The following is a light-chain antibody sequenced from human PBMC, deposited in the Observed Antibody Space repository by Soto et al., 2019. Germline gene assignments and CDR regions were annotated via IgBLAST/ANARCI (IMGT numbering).Light chain of an antibody. CDR2: GAS. Sequence: EIVLTQSPGTLSLSPGERATLSCRASQGVTTAYLAWYQHKSGQAPRLLIYGASNRATGVPDRFSGSGSGTDFTLTISRLEPEDFAVYSCQQYGGSPLFTFGPGTKVDFK. J-gene: IGKJ3*01. CDR1: QGVTTAY. V-gene: IGKV3-20*01. CDR3: QQYGGSPLFT.